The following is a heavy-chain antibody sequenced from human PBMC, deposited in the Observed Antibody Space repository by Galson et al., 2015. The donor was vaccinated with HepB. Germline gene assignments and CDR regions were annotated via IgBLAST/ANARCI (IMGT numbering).Heavy chain of an antibody. V-gene: IGHV3-30-3*01. Sequence: SLRLSCAASGFTFSSYAMHWVRQAPGKGLEWVAVISYDGSNKYYADSVKGRFTISRDNSKNTLYLQMNSLRAEDTAVYYCARAGRPGGYSSRVPDALDIWGQGTMVTVSS. CDR1: GFTFSSYA. CDR3: ARAGRPGGYSSRVPDALDI. J-gene: IGHJ3*02. CDR2: ISYDGSNK. D-gene: IGHD6-13*01.